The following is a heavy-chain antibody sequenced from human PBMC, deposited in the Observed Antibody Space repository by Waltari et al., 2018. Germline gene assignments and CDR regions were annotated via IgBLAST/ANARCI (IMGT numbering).Heavy chain of an antibody. CDR3: ARDLCGGDCSPYYYGMDV. J-gene: IGHJ6*02. D-gene: IGHD2-21*02. CDR1: GGTFSSYA. V-gene: IGHV1-69*04. CDR2: IIPILGIA. Sequence: QVQLVQSGAEVKKPGSSVKVSCKASGGTFSSYAISWVRQAPGQGLEWMGGIIPILGIANYAQKFQGRVTITADKSTSTAYMELSSLRSEDTAVYYCARDLCGGDCSPYYYGMDVWGQGTTVTVSS.